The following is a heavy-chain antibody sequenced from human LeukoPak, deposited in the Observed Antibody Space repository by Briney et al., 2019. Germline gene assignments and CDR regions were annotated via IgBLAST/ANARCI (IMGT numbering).Heavy chain of an antibody. CDR1: GFTFSSYA. D-gene: IGHD6-19*01. J-gene: IGHJ6*03. CDR2: ISGSGGST. V-gene: IGHV3-23*01. Sequence: GGSLRLSCAASGFTFSSYAMSLVRQAPGKGLEWVSAISGSGGSTYYADSVKGRFTISRDNSKNTLYLQMNSLRAEDTAVYYCAKKAGSSGWYYYYMDVWGKGTTVTVSS. CDR3: AKKAGSSGWYYYYMDV.